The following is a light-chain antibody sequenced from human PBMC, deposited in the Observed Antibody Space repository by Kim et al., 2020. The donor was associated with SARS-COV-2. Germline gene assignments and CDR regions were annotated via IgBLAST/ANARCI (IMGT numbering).Light chain of an antibody. J-gene: IGLJ2*01. CDR1: TGAVTSSHS. Sequence: PGGTVTLPGASNTGAVTSSHSPSWFQRKPGQAPRTLIDDSTHKHSWTPARFSGTLLGGNAALTLSGAQPEDEADYYCLLSYSGLVFFGGGTQLTVL. CDR2: DST. CDR3: LLSYSGLVF. V-gene: IGLV7-46*01.